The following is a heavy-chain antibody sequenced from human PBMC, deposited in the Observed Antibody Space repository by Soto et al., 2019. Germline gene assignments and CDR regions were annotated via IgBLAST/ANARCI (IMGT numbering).Heavy chain of an antibody. CDR2: IKGDGSST. Sequence: EVQLVESGGGLVQPGGSLRLSCAASGFTFSGYWMHWVRQVPGKGLVWVSRIKGDGSSTSYADSVKGRFTISRDNAKNTLYPQMNSLRAEDTAVYYCARDPFGATTYWGQGTLVTVSS. V-gene: IGHV3-74*01. CDR1: GFTFSGYW. CDR3: ARDPFGATTY. D-gene: IGHD1-26*01. J-gene: IGHJ4*02.